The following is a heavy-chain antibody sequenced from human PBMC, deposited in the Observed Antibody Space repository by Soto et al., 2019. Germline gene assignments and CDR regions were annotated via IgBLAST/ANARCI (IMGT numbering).Heavy chain of an antibody. Sequence: SVKVSCKASGGTFSSYTISWVRQAPGQGLEWMGRIIPILGIANYAQKFQGRVTITADKSTSTAYMELSSLRSEDTAVYYCASGNWDIVVVPAAMMIYYYYYGMDVWGQGTTVTVSS. CDR2: IIPILGIA. CDR3: ASGNWDIVVVPAAMMIYYYYYGMDV. V-gene: IGHV1-69*02. J-gene: IGHJ6*02. CDR1: GGTFSSYT. D-gene: IGHD2-2*01.